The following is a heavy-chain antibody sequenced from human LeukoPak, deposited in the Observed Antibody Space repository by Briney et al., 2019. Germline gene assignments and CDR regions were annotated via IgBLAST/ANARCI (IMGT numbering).Heavy chain of an antibody. D-gene: IGHD6-6*01. CDR1: GFTVSNNY. J-gene: IGHJ4*02. Sequence: GESLKISCAASGFTVSNNYMRWVRQAPGKGLEWVSLIYSGGATFYADAVKGRFTISRDGSKNTLYLQMNGLRAEDTAVYYCARDPPAVAANTYGWGQGTLVTVSS. CDR3: ARDPPAVAANTYG. V-gene: IGHV3-66*01. CDR2: IYSGGAT.